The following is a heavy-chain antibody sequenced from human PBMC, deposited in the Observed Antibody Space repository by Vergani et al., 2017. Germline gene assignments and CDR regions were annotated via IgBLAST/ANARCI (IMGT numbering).Heavy chain of an antibody. CDR2: ISYDGSNK. V-gene: IGHV3-30*18. D-gene: IGHD2-2*01. Sequence: QVQLVESGGGVVQPGRSLRLSCAASGFTFSSYGMHWVRQALGKGLEWVAVISYDGSNKNYVDSVKGRFTISRDNSKNTLYLQMNSLRTEDTAVYYCAKEPHYCSSTRCSHYYYYYMDVWGKGTTVTVSS. J-gene: IGHJ6*03. CDR3: AKEPHYCSSTRCSHYYYYYMDV. CDR1: GFTFSSYG.